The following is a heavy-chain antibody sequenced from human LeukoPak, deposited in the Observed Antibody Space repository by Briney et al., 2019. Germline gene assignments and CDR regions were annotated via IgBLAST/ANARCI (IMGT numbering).Heavy chain of an antibody. CDR3: ARVDRYHGSGDY. CDR2: ISAYNGNT. Sequence: ASVKVSYKASGYTFTSYGISWVRQAPGQGLEWMGWISAYNGNTNYAQKPQGRVTMTTDTSTSTAYMELRSLRSDDTAVYYCARVDRYHGSGDYWGQGTLVTVSS. J-gene: IGHJ4*02. D-gene: IGHD3-10*01. CDR1: GYTFTSYG. V-gene: IGHV1-18*01.